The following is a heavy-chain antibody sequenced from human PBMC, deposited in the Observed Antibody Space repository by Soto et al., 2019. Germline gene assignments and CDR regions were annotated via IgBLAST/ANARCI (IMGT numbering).Heavy chain of an antibody. V-gene: IGHV3-74*01. D-gene: IGHD6-19*01. CDR2: INDGGGST. Sequence: EVQLVESGGGLVQPGGSLRLSCAASGFTFRNYWMHWVRQAPGEGLVWVSRINDGGGSTNYADSVQGRFTISRDNAANTLYLQMNNLRAEDTAVYYYARVEVAGGRCFDHWGQGALVTVSS. CDR3: ARVEVAGGRCFDH. CDR1: GFTFRNYW. J-gene: IGHJ4*02.